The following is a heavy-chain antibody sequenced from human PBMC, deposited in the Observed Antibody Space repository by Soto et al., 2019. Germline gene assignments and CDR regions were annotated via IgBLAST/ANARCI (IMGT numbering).Heavy chain of an antibody. CDR1: GYSFTSYW. V-gene: IGHV5-51*01. CDR2: IYPGDSDP. Sequence: GESLKISCKGSGYSFTSYWIGWVRQMPGKGLEWMGIIYPGDSDPRYSPSFQGQVTISADKSISPAYLQWSSLKASDTAMYYCARRIYNTYYYDSSGYDYWGQGTLVTVSS. CDR3: ARRIYNTYYYDSSGYDY. J-gene: IGHJ4*02. D-gene: IGHD3-22*01.